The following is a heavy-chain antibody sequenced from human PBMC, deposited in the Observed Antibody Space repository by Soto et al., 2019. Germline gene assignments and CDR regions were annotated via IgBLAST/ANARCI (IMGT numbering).Heavy chain of an antibody. J-gene: IGHJ5*02. CDR1: GGTFSSYA. CDR2: IIPIFGTA. CDR3: ASRSLNSSGYYSFDP. V-gene: IGHV1-69*01. Sequence: QVQLVQSGAEVKKPGSSVKVSCTASGGTFSSYAISWVRQAPGQGLEWMGGIIPIFGTANYAQKFQSRVTNTADESTSTAYMQLRSLKYDDTAVYYCASRSLNSSGYYSFDPWGQGTLVTVSS. D-gene: IGHD3-22*01.